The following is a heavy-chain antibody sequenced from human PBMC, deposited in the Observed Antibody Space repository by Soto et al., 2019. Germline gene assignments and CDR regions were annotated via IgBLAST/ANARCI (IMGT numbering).Heavy chain of an antibody. D-gene: IGHD2-15*01. CDR1: GFTFSSYS. J-gene: IGHJ3*02. V-gene: IGHV3-21*01. Sequence: EVQLVESGGGLVKPGGSLRLSCAAFGFTFSSYSMNWVRQAPGKGLEWVSSISSSSSYIYYADSVKGRFTISRDNAKNSLYLQMNSLRAEDTAVYYCASGGVAATGEAFDIWGQGTMVTVSS. CDR3: ASGGVAATGEAFDI. CDR2: ISSSSSYI.